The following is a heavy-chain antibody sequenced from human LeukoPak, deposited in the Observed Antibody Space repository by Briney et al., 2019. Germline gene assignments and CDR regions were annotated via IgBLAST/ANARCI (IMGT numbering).Heavy chain of an antibody. V-gene: IGHV3-33*08. J-gene: IGHJ6*02. CDR3: ARDYSYGHDGGMDV. CDR2: LWYDGSNK. CDR1: GFTFSSYA. Sequence: GGSLRLSCAASGFTFSSYAMHWVRQAPGKGLEWVAVLWYDGSNKYYADSVKGRFTISRDNSKNTLYLQMNSLRADDTAVYYCARDYSYGHDGGMDVWGQGTTVTVSS. D-gene: IGHD5-18*01.